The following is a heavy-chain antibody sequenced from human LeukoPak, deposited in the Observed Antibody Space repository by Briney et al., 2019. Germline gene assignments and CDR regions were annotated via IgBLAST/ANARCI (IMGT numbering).Heavy chain of an antibody. Sequence: PSETLSLTCSVFGGSFSEYYWSWLRQPPGKGLEWIGEINHSGSTNYNPSLKSRVTISVDTSKNQISLILNSVTAADTAVYYCARGISTHWFDPWGQGTLVIVSS. CDR1: GGSFSEYY. CDR3: ARGISTHWFDP. J-gene: IGHJ5*02. CDR2: INHSGST. V-gene: IGHV4-34*01. D-gene: IGHD3-3*02.